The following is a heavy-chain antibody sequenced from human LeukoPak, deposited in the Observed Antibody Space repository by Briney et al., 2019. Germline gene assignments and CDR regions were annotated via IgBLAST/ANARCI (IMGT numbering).Heavy chain of an antibody. CDR2: ISSSGSTI. CDR3: ARSYSSSWSLHFDY. Sequence: GGSLRLSCAASGFTFSDYYMSWIRQAPGKGLEWVSYISSSGSTIYYADSVKGRFTISRDNAKNSLYLQMNSLRAEDTAVYYCARSYSSSWSLHFDYWGQGTLVTVSS. CDR1: GFTFSDYY. V-gene: IGHV3-11*01. J-gene: IGHJ4*02. D-gene: IGHD6-13*01.